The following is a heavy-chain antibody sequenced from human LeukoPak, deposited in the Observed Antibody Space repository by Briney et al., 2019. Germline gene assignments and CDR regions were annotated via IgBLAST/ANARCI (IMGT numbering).Heavy chain of an antibody. CDR1: GGSISSYY. D-gene: IGHD6-6*01. V-gene: IGHV4-59*01. CDR2: IYYSGST. Sequence: SETLSLTCTVSGGSISSYYWSWIRQPPGKGLEWIGYIYYSGSTNYNPSLKSRVTISVDTSKNQFSLKLSSVTAADTAVYYCARERIAARRNWFDPWGEGTLVTVSS. CDR3: ARERIAARRNWFDP. J-gene: IGHJ5*02.